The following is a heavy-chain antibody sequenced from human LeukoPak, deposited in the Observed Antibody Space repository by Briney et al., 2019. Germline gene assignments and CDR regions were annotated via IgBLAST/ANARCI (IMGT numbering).Heavy chain of an antibody. CDR1: GYTFAGYY. Sequence: RASVKVSCKASGYTFAGYYMHWVRQAPGQGLEWMGRINPNSGGTNYAQKFQGRVTMTRDTSISTAYMELSRLRSDDTAVYYCARAGDVVTAIGGYYYYMDVWGKGTTVTVSS. CDR2: INPNSGGT. D-gene: IGHD2-21*02. CDR3: ARAGDVVTAIGGYYYYMDV. J-gene: IGHJ6*03. V-gene: IGHV1-2*06.